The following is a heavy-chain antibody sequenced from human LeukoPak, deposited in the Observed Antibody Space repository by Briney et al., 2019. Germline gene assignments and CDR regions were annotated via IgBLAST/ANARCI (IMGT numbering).Heavy chain of an antibody. CDR2: ITGSGAGT. CDR1: GFTFSNYA. D-gene: IGHD1/OR15-1a*01. CDR3: AKEPRWEQLHSFDI. Sequence: GGSLRLSCAASGFTFSNYALIWVRQAPERGLQWVSAITGSGAGTYYEDSVKGRFTMSRDNPKNTLFLQMNSLRPEDTAVYYCAKEPRWEQLHSFDIWGQGTTVTVSS. V-gene: IGHV3-23*01. J-gene: IGHJ3*02.